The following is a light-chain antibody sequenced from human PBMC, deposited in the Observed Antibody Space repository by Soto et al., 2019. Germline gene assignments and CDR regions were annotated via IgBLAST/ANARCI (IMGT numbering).Light chain of an antibody. CDR2: EGS. V-gene: IGLV2-23*01. CDR3: CSFAGTGTQYV. J-gene: IGLJ1*01. CDR1: SDNIGSYNL. Sequence: QSALTQPASVSGSLGQSTTISCIGSSDNIGSYNLVSWYQQKPGKAPKIIIFEGSKRPSGVSNRFSGSRSGNTASLTISGLQAEDEADYYCCSFAGTGTQYVFGTETKVTVL.